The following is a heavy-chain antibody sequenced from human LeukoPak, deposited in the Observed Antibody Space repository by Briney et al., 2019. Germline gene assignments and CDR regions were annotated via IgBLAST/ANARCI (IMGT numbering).Heavy chain of an antibody. V-gene: IGHV4-59*10. D-gene: IGHD5-18*01. J-gene: IGHJ6*03. CDR3: ARGQPSFPWIQLSNYYYYMDV. CDR2: IYTRGST. CDR1: GGSFSSYY. Sequence: SETLSLTCAVYGGSFSSYYWSWIRQPAGKGLEWIGRIYTRGSTDYNPSLKSRVTISIDTSKNQFSLKLSSVTAADTAVYYCARGQPSFPWIQLSNYYYYMDVWGKGTTVTISS.